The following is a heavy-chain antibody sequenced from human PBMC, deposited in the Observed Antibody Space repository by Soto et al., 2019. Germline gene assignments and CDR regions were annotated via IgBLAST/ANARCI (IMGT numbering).Heavy chain of an antibody. CDR3: AKDPNSSGWYGYYYYYYMDV. D-gene: IGHD6-19*01. J-gene: IGHJ6*03. CDR2: ISYDGSNE. Sequence: GGSLRRSCAASAFTFSSYGMHWVRQTPGKGLEWVAVISYDGSNEYYADSVKGRFTISRDNSKNTLYLHMNSLRAEDTAVYYCAKDPNSSGWYGYYYYYYMDVWGKGTTVTVSS. CDR1: AFTFSSYG. V-gene: IGHV3-30*18.